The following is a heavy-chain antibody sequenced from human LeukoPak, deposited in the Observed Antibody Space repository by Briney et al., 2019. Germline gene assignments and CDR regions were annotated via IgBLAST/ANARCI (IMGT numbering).Heavy chain of an antibody. J-gene: IGHJ4*02. CDR1: GYTFTSYG. CDR3: ARTRPLPYSSSWYGFDY. CDR2: ISAYNGNT. V-gene: IGHV1-18*01. Sequence: ASVKVSCKASGYTFTSYGISWVRQAPGQGLEWMGWISAYNGNTNYAQKLQGRVTMTTDTSTSTAYMELRSLGSDDTAVYYCARTRPLPYSSSWYGFDYWGQGTLVTVSS. D-gene: IGHD6-13*01.